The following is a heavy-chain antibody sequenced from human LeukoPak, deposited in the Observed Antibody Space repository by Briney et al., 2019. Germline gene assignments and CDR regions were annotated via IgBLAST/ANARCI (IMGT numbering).Heavy chain of an antibody. Sequence: SETLSLTCAVYGVSFSGYYWSWIRQPPGKGLEWIGEINHSGSTNYNPSLKSRVTISVDTSKNQFSLKLSSVTAADTAVYYCASYCSGGSCSHYYYYGMDVWGQGTTVTVSS. V-gene: IGHV4-34*01. CDR3: ASYCSGGSCSHYYYYGMDV. J-gene: IGHJ6*02. CDR1: GVSFSGYY. CDR2: INHSGST. D-gene: IGHD2-15*01.